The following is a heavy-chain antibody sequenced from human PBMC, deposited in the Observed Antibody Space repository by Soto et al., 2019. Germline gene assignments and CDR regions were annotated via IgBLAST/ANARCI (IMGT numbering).Heavy chain of an antibody. CDR2: ISYSRST. Sequence: SETLSLTCTVSGGSISSGDYYWSWLRQATGQGLEWNRYISYSRSTYYNPSLKSRVTISVATSKNQFSLKLSSVTAADTAVYYCARDRIAGAGGRRRYYSYGMDVWGQGTTGTGSS. V-gene: IGHV4-30-4*01. J-gene: IGHJ6*02. CDR1: GGSISSGDYY. D-gene: IGHD6-19*01. CDR3: ARDRIAGAGGRRRYYSYGMDV.